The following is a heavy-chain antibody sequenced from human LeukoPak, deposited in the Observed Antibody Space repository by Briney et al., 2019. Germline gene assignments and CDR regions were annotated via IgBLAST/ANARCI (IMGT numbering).Heavy chain of an antibody. CDR1: GGSIRGTNW. CDR3: SRESGPFCPFGY. Sequence: SETLSLTCGVSGGSIRGTNWGSLVRQPPGQGLEWIGEISLAGQTNYNPSLNGRVTMSLDKSSNQLSLHLTSVTAADTATYYCSRESGPFCPFGYWGQGTLVIVSS. D-gene: IGHD1-26*01. J-gene: IGHJ4*02. CDR2: ISLAGQT. V-gene: IGHV4/OR15-8*02.